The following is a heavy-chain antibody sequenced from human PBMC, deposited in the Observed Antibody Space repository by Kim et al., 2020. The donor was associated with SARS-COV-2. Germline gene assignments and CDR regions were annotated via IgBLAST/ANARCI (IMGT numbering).Heavy chain of an antibody. D-gene: IGHD2-2*01. CDR2: ISGSGGST. V-gene: IGHV3-23*01. Sequence: GGSLRLSCAASGFTFSSYAMSWVRQAPGKGLEWVSAISGSGGSTYYADSVKGRFTISRDNSKNTLYLQMNSLRAEDTAVYYCAKDDSLGYCSSTSCSYFDYWGQGTLVTVSS. CDR3: AKDDSLGYCSSTSCSYFDY. J-gene: IGHJ4*02. CDR1: GFTFSSYA.